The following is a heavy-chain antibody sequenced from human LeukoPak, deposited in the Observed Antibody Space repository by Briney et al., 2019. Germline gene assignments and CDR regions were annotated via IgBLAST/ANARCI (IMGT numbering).Heavy chain of an antibody. CDR3: ARDRQQLVPWDY. CDR1: GGSFSGYY. V-gene: IGHV4-34*01. Sequence: PSETLSLTCAVYGGSFSGYYWSWIRQPPGKGLEWIGSIYYSGSTYYNPSLKSRVTISVDTSKNQFSLNLSSVTAADTAVYYCARDRQQLVPWDYWGQGTLVTVSS. J-gene: IGHJ4*02. D-gene: IGHD6-13*01. CDR2: IYYSGST.